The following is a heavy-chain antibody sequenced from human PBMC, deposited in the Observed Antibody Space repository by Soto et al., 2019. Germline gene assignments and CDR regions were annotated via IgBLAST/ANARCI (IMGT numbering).Heavy chain of an antibody. Sequence: QVQLVESGGDLVKPGGSLRLSCAASGFPFSDYYMSWIRQAPGKGLEWVSSIGSSSSYTNYADSVKGRFTISRDKAKNSLYLKINRLRAEYTAVYYCARRRPTGYYNYWGQGTLVTVSA. CDR2: IGSSSSYT. CDR1: GFPFSDYY. J-gene: IGHJ4*02. D-gene: IGHD3-9*01. CDR3: ARRRPTGYYNY. V-gene: IGHV3-11*05.